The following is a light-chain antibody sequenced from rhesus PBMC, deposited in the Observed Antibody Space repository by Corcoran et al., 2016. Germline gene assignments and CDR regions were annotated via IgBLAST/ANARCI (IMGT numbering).Light chain of an antibody. V-gene: IGLV2-32*02. CDR2: EVS. CDR1: SSDSGHYNF. J-gene: IGLJ3*01. CDR3: SSFAGRDTLVL. Sequence: QAALTQPRSVSGSPGQSVTISCTGASSDSGHYNFVSWYQQHPGTAPKLMIYEVSKRPSGVSDRLSGSKSGNTASLTISGLQAEDEADYYCSSFAGRDTLVLFGGGTRLTVL.